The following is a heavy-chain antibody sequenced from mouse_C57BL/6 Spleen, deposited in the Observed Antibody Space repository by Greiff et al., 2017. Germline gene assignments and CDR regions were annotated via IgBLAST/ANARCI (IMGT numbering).Heavy chain of an antibody. CDR1: GYTFTSYW. J-gene: IGHJ1*03. V-gene: IGHV1-52*01. Sequence: QVQLQQPGAELVRPGSSVKLSCKASGYTFTSYWMHWVKQRPIQGLEWIGNIDPSDSETHYNQKFKDKATLTVDKSSSTAYMQLSSLTSEDSAVYDCASTTVVAHWYFDVWGTGTTVTVSS. CDR3: ASTTVVAHWYFDV. CDR2: IDPSDSET. D-gene: IGHD1-1*01.